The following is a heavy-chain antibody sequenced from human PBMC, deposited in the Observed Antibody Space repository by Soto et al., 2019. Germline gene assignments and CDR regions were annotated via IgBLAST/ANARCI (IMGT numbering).Heavy chain of an antibody. CDR3: ASQGYCSGGSCYSQYFQH. CDR1: GGSISSGGYY. J-gene: IGHJ1*01. Sequence: PSETLSLTCTVSGGSISSGGYYWSWIRQHPGKGLEWIGYIYYSGSTYYNPSLKSRVTISVDTSKNQFSLKLSSVTAADTAVYYCASQGYCSGGSCYSQYFQHWGQGTLATVSS. CDR2: IYYSGST. V-gene: IGHV4-31*03. D-gene: IGHD2-15*01.